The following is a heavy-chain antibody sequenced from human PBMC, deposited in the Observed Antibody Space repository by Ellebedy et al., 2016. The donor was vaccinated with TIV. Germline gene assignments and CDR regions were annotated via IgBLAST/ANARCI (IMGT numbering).Heavy chain of an antibody. Sequence: SETLSLXCTVSGYSISSGYYWGWIRQPPGKGLEWIGYMYHSGNTYYNPSLKSRVTISGDTSKNQFSLKLNSVTAADTAVYYCASDGDLGAFDVWGPGTLGTVFS. D-gene: IGHD3-10*01. CDR1: GYSISSGYY. CDR3: ASDGDLGAFDV. CDR2: MYHSGNT. J-gene: IGHJ3*01. V-gene: IGHV4-38-2*02.